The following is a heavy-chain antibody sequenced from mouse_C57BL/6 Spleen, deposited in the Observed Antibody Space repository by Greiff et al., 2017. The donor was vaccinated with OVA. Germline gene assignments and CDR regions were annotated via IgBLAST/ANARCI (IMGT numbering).Heavy chain of an antibody. J-gene: IGHJ3*01. CDR2: IYPGDGDT. CDR3: ARPSGSSGPAWFAY. D-gene: IGHD3-2*02. Sequence: VKLQESGPELVKPGASVKISCKASGYAFSSSWMNWVKQRPGKGLEWIGRIYPGDGDTNYNGKFKGKATLTADKSSSTAYMQLSSLTSEDSAVYFCARPSGSSGPAWFAYWGQGTLVTVSA. V-gene: IGHV1-82*01. CDR1: GYAFSSSW.